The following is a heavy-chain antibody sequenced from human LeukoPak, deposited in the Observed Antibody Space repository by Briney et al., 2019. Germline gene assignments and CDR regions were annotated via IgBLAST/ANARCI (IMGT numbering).Heavy chain of an antibody. CDR1: GFTFTTYA. D-gene: IGHD2/OR15-2a*01. V-gene: IGHV3-23*01. CDR3: AKAHYIHFLDY. J-gene: IGHJ4*02. Sequence: GGTLRLSCAASGFTFTTYAMSWVRQAPGTGLEGVSAISGSGDSTYYADSVKGRFTISRDNSKNTLYLQVNSLRAEDTAVYYCAKAHYIHFLDYWGQGTLVTVSS. CDR2: ISGSGDST.